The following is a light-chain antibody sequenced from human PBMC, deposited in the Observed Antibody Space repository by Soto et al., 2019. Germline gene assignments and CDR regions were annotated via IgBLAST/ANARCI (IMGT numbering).Light chain of an antibody. V-gene: IGLV2-11*01. CDR3: CSYAGSYTLV. J-gene: IGLJ2*01. CDR1: SSDVGGYNY. Sequence: QSFLTQPRSVSGSPGQSVTIACTGTSSDVGGYNYVSWYQQHPGKAPTLMIYDVSKRPSGVPDRFSGSKSGYTASLTISGLQAEDEADYYCCSYAGSYTLVFGGGTKVTVL. CDR2: DVS.